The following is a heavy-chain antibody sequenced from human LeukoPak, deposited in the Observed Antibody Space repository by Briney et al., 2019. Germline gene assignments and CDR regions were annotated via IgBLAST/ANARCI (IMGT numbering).Heavy chain of an antibody. Sequence: SETLSLTCTVSGGSISSGGYYWSWIRQHPGKGLEWIGYIYYSGSTYYKPSLKSRVTISVDTSKNQFSLKLSSVTAADTAVYYCARWGTAMASSDYWGQGTLVTVSS. D-gene: IGHD5-18*01. CDR2: IYYSGST. J-gene: IGHJ4*02. CDR1: GGSISSGGYY. CDR3: ARWGTAMASSDY. V-gene: IGHV4-31*03.